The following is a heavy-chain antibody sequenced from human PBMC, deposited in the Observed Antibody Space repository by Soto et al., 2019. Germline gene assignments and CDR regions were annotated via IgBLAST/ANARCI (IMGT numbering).Heavy chain of an antibody. CDR3: ARGRITMVRGAVSPFDY. J-gene: IGHJ4*02. V-gene: IGHV4-30-2*01. Sequence: QLQLQESGSGLVKPSQTLSLTCAVSGGSISSGGYSWSWIRQPPGKGLEWIGYIYHSGSTYYNPSLKSRVTISVDRSKNQFSLNLSSVTAADTAVYYCARGRITMVRGAVSPFDYWGQGTLVTVSS. D-gene: IGHD3-10*01. CDR2: IYHSGST. CDR1: GGSISSGGYS.